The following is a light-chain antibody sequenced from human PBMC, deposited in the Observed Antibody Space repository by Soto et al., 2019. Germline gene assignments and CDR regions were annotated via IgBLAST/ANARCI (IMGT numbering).Light chain of an antibody. CDR3: SSYTSSNTLEV. CDR1: SSDVGGSNY. CDR2: EVS. V-gene: IGLV2-14*01. Sequence: QSVRIQPASVSGSPGQSVTISCTGTSSDVGGSNYVSWYQHHPHRAPKLLIYEVSYRPSGVSNRFSGSKSDNTASLTISGLQAEDEADYYCSSYTSSNTLEVFGIGTKVTVL. J-gene: IGLJ1*01.